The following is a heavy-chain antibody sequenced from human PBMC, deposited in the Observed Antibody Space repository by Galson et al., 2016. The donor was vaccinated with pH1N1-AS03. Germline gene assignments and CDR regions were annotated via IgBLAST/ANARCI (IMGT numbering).Heavy chain of an antibody. CDR2: TGSAGDT. CDR3: ARDPHGLDV. Sequence: SLRLSCAASGFTFSDFDMHWVRQVSRKGLEWVSGTGSAGDTYYAASVKGRFTISRENAKNSLYLQMSSVTAGDTAVYYCARDPHGLDVWGQGTAVTVSS. V-gene: IGHV3-13*01. J-gene: IGHJ6*02. CDR1: GFTFSDFD.